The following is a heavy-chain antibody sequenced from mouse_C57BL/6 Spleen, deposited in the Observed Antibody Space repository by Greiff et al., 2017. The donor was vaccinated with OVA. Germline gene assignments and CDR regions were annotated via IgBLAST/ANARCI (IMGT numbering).Heavy chain of an antibody. V-gene: IGHV6-6*01. CDR2: IRNKANNHAT. CDR1: GFTFSDAW. D-gene: IGHD1-1*01. J-gene: IGHJ4*01. CDR3: TRVYYYGSSPYYAMDY. Sequence: EVKLVESGGGLVQPGGSMKLSCAASGFTFSDAWMDWVRQSPEKGLEWVAEIRNKANNHATYYAESVKGRFTISRDDSKSSVYLQMNSLRAEDTGMYYCTRVYYYGSSPYYAMDYWGQGTSVTVSS.